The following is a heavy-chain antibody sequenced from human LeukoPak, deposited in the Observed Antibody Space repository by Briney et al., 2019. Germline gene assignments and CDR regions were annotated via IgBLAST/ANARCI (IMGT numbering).Heavy chain of an antibody. D-gene: IGHD3-22*01. J-gene: IGHJ4*02. Sequence: SETLSLTCTVSGYSISSGYYWGWIRQPPGKGLEWIGSIYHSGSTYYNPSLKSRVTISVDTSKNQFSLKLSSVTAADTAVYYCARVRWTYDSSGYYYSGFDYWGQGTLVTVSS. CDR3: ARVRWTYDSSGYYYSGFDY. V-gene: IGHV4-38-2*02. CDR2: IYHSGST. CDR1: GYSISSGYY.